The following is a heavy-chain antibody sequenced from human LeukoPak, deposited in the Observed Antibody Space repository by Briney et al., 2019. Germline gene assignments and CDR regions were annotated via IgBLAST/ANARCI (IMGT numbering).Heavy chain of an antibody. D-gene: IGHD3-3*01. Sequence: PSETLSLTCTVSGGSINANNYYWGWIRQPPGKGLEWIGSIYYSGTTYYNPSLESRVTISVDTSKNLFSLKLTSVTVADTAVYYCARDTLYYDFWSGPIGGGFDYWGQGTLVTVSS. V-gene: IGHV4-39*07. J-gene: IGHJ4*02. CDR2: IYYSGTT. CDR3: ARDTLYYDFWSGPIGGGFDY. CDR1: GGSINANNYY.